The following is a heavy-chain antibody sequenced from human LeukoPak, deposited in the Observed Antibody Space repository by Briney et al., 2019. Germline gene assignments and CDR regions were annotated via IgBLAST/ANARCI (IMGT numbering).Heavy chain of an antibody. CDR1: GGSVSSGGYS. CDR2: IYYSGST. Sequence: PSQTLSLTCAVSGGSVSSGGYSWSWIRQPPGKGLEWIGYIYYSGSTYYNPSLKSRVTISVDTSKNQFSLKLSSVTAADTAVYYCAREAAVAGFFDYWGQGTLVTVSS. D-gene: IGHD6-19*01. J-gene: IGHJ4*02. V-gene: IGHV4-30-2*05. CDR3: AREAAVAGFFDY.